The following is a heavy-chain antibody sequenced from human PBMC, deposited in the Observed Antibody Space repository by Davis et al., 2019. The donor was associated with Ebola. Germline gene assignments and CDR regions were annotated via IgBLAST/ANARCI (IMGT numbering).Heavy chain of an antibody. V-gene: IGHV3-21*01. J-gene: IGHJ5*02. CDR1: GFTFNTYD. CDR3: ARGAPQYRSGTYYWFDP. CDR2: ISGSTTYI. D-gene: IGHD3-10*01. Sequence: PGGSLRLSCAASGFTFNTYDMHWVRQAPGKGLEWVSSISGSTTYIYCADSVRGRFTISRDNAKNSLILQMITLRAEDTAIYYCARGAPQYRSGTYYWFDPWGQGTLVTVSS.